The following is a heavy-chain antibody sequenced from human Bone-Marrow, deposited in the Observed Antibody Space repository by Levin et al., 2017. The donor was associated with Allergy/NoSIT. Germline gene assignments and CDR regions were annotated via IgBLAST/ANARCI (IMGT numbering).Heavy chain of an antibody. CDR3: ARTYSYAPTGVYSFDY. V-gene: IGHV1-18*01. Sequence: GESLKISCKASGYTFTSYGISWVRQAPGQGLEWMGWISAYNGNTNYAQKLQGRVTMTTDTSTSTAYMELRSPRSDDTAVYYCARTYSYAPTGVYSFDYWGQGTLVTVSS. CDR1: GYTFTSYG. CDR2: ISAYNGNT. D-gene: IGHD5-18*01. J-gene: IGHJ4*02.